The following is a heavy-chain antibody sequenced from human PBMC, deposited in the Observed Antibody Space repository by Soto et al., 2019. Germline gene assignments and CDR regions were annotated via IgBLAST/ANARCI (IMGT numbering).Heavy chain of an antibody. CDR2: VYYNENT. J-gene: IGHJ5*02. V-gene: IGHV4-39*01. Sequence: PSETLSLTCSVSGGSISSFTYYWGWIRQPPGKGLEWIGTVYYNENTYYNPSLKSRVTITVETAKNQFSLKLRSVTAADTAMYFCARRERYYGSPGWLDPWGQGTLVTVYS. CDR1: GGSISSFTYY. CDR3: ARRERYYGSPGWLDP. D-gene: IGHD3-10*01.